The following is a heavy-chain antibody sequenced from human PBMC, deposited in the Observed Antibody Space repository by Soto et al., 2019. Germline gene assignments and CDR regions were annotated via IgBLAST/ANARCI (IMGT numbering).Heavy chain of an antibody. CDR2: IYYSGST. V-gene: IGHV4-30-4*01. J-gene: IGHJ5*02. D-gene: IGHD6-6*01. CDR1: GGSISSGDYY. Sequence: PSETLSLTCTVSGGSISSGDYYWSWIRQPPGKGLEWIGYIYYSGSTYYNPSLKSRVTISVDTSKNQFSLKLSSVTAADTAVYYCPRERPDGARLDPWAQETLVTVSS. CDR3: PRERPDGARLDP.